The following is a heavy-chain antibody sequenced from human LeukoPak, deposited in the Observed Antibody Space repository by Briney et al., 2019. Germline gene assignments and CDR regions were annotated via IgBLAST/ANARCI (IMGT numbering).Heavy chain of an antibody. Sequence: GGSLRLSCAASGFTLSSYGMHWVRQAPGKGLEWVAVTSYDGSNKYYADSVKGRFTISRDNSKNTLYLQMNSLRAEDTAVYYCARATTGLSAFDIWGQGTMVTVSS. D-gene: IGHD1-1*01. J-gene: IGHJ3*02. CDR3: ARATTGLSAFDI. V-gene: IGHV3-30-3*01. CDR1: GFTLSSYG. CDR2: TSYDGSNK.